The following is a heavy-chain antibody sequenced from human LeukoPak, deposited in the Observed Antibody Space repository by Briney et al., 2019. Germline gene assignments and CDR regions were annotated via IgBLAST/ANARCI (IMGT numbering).Heavy chain of an antibody. CDR1: GFTFSSFA. CDR3: VRDMGGWQTYFDY. V-gene: IGHV3-21*01. J-gene: IGHJ4*02. D-gene: IGHD6-19*01. Sequence: PGGSLRLSCAAPGFTFSSFAMSWVRQAPGKGLEWVSSISSSSSYIYYADSVKGRFTISRDNATNSLYLQLNSLRAEDTAVYYCVRDMGGWQTYFDYWGQGTLVTVSS. CDR2: ISSSSSYI.